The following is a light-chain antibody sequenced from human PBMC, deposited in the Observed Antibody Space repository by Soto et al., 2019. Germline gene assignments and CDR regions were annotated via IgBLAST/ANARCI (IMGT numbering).Light chain of an antibody. J-gene: IGKJ5*01. V-gene: IGKV1-5*02. CDR3: QQANSFPIT. Sequence: IQMTQSAVPLSASVGDRVTIICRASQSVSTRLAWYQQKQGKAPKVLIYDASSWAGGVPSRFSGSGSGTDCTLTISSLQPEDFATYYCQQANSFPITLGQGTRLEIK. CDR1: QSVSTR. CDR2: DAS.